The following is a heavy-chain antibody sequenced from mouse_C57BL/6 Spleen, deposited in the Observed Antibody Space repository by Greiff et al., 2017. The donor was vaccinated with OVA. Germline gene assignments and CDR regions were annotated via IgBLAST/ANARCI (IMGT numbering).Heavy chain of an antibody. CDR1: GYAFTHYL. CDR2: INPGSGGT. V-gene: IGHV1-54*01. D-gene: IGHD4-1*01. CDR3: ARSWELGRYCDD. J-gene: IGHJ2*01. Sequence: VQLQQSGAELVRPGTSVKVSCKASGYAFTHYLIEWVKQRPGQGLEWIGVINPGSGGTNYNEKFKGKATLTADKSSSTAYMQLSSLTSEDSAVYFCARSWELGRYCDDWGKGTTLTVSS.